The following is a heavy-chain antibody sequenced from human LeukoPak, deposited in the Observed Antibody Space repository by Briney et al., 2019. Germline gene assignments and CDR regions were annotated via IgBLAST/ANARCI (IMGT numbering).Heavy chain of an antibody. J-gene: IGHJ4*02. D-gene: IGHD1-26*01. CDR2: ISGCDCRT. CDR1: GFTFSTYA. V-gene: IGHV3-23*01. CDR3: AKDLGLVLGTTQFDY. Sequence: GESLRLSCAASGFTFSTYAMSWVRQAPGKGLELVSSISGCDCRTYYANSVKGRLTISREKSKNTLYLQMNSLRAEDTAVYYCAKDLGLVLGTTQFDYCGQGTQVRVS.